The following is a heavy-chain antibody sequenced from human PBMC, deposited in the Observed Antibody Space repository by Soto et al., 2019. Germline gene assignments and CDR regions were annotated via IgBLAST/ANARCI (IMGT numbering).Heavy chain of an antibody. CDR2: INPSGGST. J-gene: IGHJ4*02. Sequence: QVQLVQSGAEVKKPGASVKVSCKASGYTFTSYYMHWVRQAPGQGLEWMGIINPSGGSTSYAQKSQGRVTMTRDTSTSTVYMELSSLRSEDTAVYYCAGDRRYSGSYGGGGYWGQGTLVTVSS. D-gene: IGHD1-26*01. CDR1: GYTFTSYY. CDR3: AGDRRYSGSYGGGGY. V-gene: IGHV1-46*01.